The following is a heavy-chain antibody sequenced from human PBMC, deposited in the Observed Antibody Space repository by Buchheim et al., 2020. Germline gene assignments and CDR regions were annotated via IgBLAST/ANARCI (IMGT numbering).Heavy chain of an antibody. J-gene: IGHJ6*01. CDR2: ISYDGSNK. CDR1: GFTFSSYA. CDR3: ARDRAGTTPSYYYYGKDG. D-gene: IGHD1-7*01. Sequence: QVQLVESGGGVVQPGRSLRLSCAASGFTFSSYAMHWVRQAPGKGLEWVAVISYDGSNKYYADSVKGRFTISRDNSKNTLYLQMNRLRAEDTAVYYCARDRAGTTPSYYYYGKDGWGQGTT. V-gene: IGHV3-30*04.